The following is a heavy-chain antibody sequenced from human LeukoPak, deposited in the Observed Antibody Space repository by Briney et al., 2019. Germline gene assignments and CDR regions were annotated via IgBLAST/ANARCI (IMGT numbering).Heavy chain of an antibody. J-gene: IGHJ3*02. CDR1: GYTFTSYY. CDR2: INPSGGST. V-gene: IGHV1-46*01. Sequence: GASVKVSCKASGYTFTSYYMHWVRQAPGQGLEWMGIINPSGGSTSYAQKFQGRVTMTRGTSTSTVYMELSSLRSEDTAVYYCARALHSWLQSHAFDIWGQGTMVTVSS. D-gene: IGHD5-24*01. CDR3: ARALHSWLQSHAFDI.